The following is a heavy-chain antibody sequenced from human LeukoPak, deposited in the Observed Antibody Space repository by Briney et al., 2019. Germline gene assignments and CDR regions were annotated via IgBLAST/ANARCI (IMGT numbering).Heavy chain of an antibody. D-gene: IGHD3-22*01. CDR2: IYYSGST. Sequence: PSETLSLTCTVSGGSISSYYWSWIRQPPGKGLGYIGYIYYSGSTNYNPSLKSRVTISVDTSKNQFSLKLSSVTAADTAVYYCARLVRTYYYDSSGYYWDYWGQGTLVTVSS. V-gene: IGHV4-59*08. CDR3: ARLVRTYYYDSSGYYWDY. J-gene: IGHJ4*02. CDR1: GGSISSYY.